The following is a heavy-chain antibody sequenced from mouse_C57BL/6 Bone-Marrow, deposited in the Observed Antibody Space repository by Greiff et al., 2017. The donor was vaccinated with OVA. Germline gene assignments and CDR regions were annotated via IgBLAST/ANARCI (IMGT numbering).Heavy chain of an antibody. CDR2: IDPSDSYT. J-gene: IGHJ2*01. Sequence: QVQLQQPGAELVMPGASVKLSCKASGYTFTSYWMHWVKQRPGQGLEWIGEIDPSDSYTNYNQKFKGKATLTVDKSSSTASMQLSILTSEDSAVSYCARSGWHFDYWGQGTTLTVSS. V-gene: IGHV1-69*01. CDR1: GYTFTSYW. CDR3: ARSGWHFDY. D-gene: IGHD2-3*01.